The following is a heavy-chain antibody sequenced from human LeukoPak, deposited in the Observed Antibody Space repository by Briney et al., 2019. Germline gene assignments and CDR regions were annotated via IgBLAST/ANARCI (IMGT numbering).Heavy chain of an antibody. Sequence: ASVKVSCKTSGYTFRNYGITWVRQIPGQGLEWMGWISPYNGNTNYAQKLQGRVTMTRDMSTSTVYMELSSLRSEDTAVYYCARALPHRRLMDTTMEQHWFDPWGQGTLVTVSS. V-gene: IGHV1-18*01. J-gene: IGHJ5*02. D-gene: IGHD5-18*01. CDR1: GYTFRNYG. CDR2: ISPYNGNT. CDR3: ARALPHRRLMDTTMEQHWFDP.